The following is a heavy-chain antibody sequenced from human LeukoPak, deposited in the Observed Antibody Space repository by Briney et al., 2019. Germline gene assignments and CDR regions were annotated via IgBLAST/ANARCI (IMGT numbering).Heavy chain of an antibody. CDR1: GYTLTELS. CDR2: FDPEDGET. CDR3: ATARYCSSTSCFWSDQYYFDY. V-gene: IGHV1-24*01. D-gene: IGHD2-2*01. Sequence: ASVKVSRKVSGYTLTELSMHWVRQAPGKGLEWMGGFDPEDGETIYAQKFQGRVTMTEDTSTDTAYMELSSLRSEDTAVYYCATARYCSSTSCFWSDQYYFDYWGQGTLVTVSS. J-gene: IGHJ4*02.